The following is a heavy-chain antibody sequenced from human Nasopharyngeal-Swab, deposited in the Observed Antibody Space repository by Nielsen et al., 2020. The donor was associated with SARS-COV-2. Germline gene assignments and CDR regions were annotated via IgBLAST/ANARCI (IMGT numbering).Heavy chain of an antibody. D-gene: IGHD2-15*01. CDR3: ARGGDPREVVAATDCFDP. J-gene: IGHJ5*02. V-gene: IGHV1-46*01. CDR1: GYTFTRYY. CDR2: INPVGGSA. Sequence: ASVKVSCKASGYTFTRYYIHWVRQAPGQGLEWMGIINPVGGSARYSQNFQGRVTMTRDTSMNTVYMELYSLTSEDTAVYYCARGGDPREVVAATDCFDPWGQGTLVTVSS.